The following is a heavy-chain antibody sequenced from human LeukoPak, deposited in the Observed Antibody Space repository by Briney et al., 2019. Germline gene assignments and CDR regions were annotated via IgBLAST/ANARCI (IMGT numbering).Heavy chain of an antibody. CDR1: GFTFSSYA. CDR2: ISYDGSNK. D-gene: IGHD2-2*02. V-gene: IGHV3-30-3*01. Sequence: GGSLRLSCAASGFTFSSYAMHWVRQAPGKGLEWVAVISYDGSNKYYADSVKGRFTISRDNSKNTLYLQMNSLRAEDTAVYYCARGGGVVVPAAILSSFDYWGQGTLVTVSS. J-gene: IGHJ4*02. CDR3: ARGGGVVVPAAILSSFDY.